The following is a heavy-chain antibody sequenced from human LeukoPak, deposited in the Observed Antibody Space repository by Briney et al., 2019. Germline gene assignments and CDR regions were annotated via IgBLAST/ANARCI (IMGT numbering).Heavy chain of an antibody. J-gene: IGHJ3*02. V-gene: IGHV4-59*01. CDR2: IYYSGST. Sequence: SETLSLTCTVSGGSISSYYWSWMRQSPGKGLEWIGYIYYSGSTNHNPSLKSRVTISLDTSKNQFSLQLSSVTAADTAVYYCARTNQISETAFDIWGQGTMVIVSS. D-gene: IGHD1-14*01. CDR1: GGSISSYY. CDR3: ARTNQISETAFDI.